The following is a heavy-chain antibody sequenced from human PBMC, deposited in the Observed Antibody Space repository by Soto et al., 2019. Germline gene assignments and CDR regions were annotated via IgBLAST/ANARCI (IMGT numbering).Heavy chain of an antibody. Sequence: QVQLQESGPGLVKPSETLSLTCTVSGGSVSSGSYYWSWIRQPPGKGLEWIGYIYYSGSTNYNPSLKSRVTISVDTSKNQFPLNLSSGAAADTAVYYCARETIAVAGSAFDYWGQGTLVTVSS. CDR2: IYYSGST. D-gene: IGHD6-19*01. J-gene: IGHJ4*02. CDR3: ARETIAVAGSAFDY. CDR1: GGSVSSGSYY. V-gene: IGHV4-61*01.